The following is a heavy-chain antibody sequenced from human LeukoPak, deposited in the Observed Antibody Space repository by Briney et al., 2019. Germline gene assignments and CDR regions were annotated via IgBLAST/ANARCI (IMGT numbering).Heavy chain of an antibody. D-gene: IGHD3-9*01. Sequence: ASVKVSCKASGYTFTSYDINWVRQATGQGLEWMGWMNPNSGDTGYAQKFQGRLTMTRNTSISTAYMELSSLRSEDTAVYYCARRGGILTGYSPGNYWGQGTLVTVSS. V-gene: IGHV1-8*01. CDR2: MNPNSGDT. CDR1: GYTFTSYD. J-gene: IGHJ4*02. CDR3: ARRGGILTGYSPGNY.